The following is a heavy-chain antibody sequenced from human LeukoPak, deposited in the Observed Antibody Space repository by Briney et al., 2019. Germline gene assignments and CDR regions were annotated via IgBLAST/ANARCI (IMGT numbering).Heavy chain of an antibody. V-gene: IGHV3-64D*06. CDR2: INSNGGRT. D-gene: IGHD3-22*01. CDR1: GFTFKKYA. CDR3: VKDLYYDNSGYYSGAFDY. J-gene: IGHJ4*02. Sequence: GGSLRLSCSASGFTFKKYAMHCVRQAPGKGLEYVSAINSNGGRTYYADSVKGRFTISRDNSKNTLFLQMSSLRVEDTAVYYCVKDLYYDNSGYYSGAFDYWGQGTLVTVSS.